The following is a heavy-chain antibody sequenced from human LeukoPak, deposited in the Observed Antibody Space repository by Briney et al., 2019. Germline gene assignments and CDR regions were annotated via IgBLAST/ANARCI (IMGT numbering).Heavy chain of an antibody. D-gene: IGHD3-22*01. V-gene: IGHV3-9*01. J-gene: IGHJ4*02. CDR3: AKDDSSLTLIDY. CDR2: ISWNSGSI. Sequence: GGSLRLSCAASGFTFDDYAMHWVRQAPGKGLEWVSGISWNSGSIGYADSVKGRFTISRDNAKNSLYLQMNSLRAEDTALYYCAKDDSSLTLIDYWGQGTLVTVSS. CDR1: GFTFDDYA.